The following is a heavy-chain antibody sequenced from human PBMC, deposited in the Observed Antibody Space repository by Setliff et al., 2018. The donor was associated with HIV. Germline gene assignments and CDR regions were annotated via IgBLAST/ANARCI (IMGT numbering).Heavy chain of an antibody. CDR1: GYTFTGYY. Sequence: ASVKVSCKASGYTFTGYYMHWVRQAPGQGLEWMGWINPNSGGTNYAQRFQGGVSIARDTSASTAYMELSSLRSEDTAVYYCARVQTMAVAGTQYYYMDVWGKGTTVTSP. J-gene: IGHJ6*03. D-gene: IGHD6-19*01. CDR2: INPNSGGT. CDR3: ARVQTMAVAGTQYYYMDV. V-gene: IGHV1-2*02.